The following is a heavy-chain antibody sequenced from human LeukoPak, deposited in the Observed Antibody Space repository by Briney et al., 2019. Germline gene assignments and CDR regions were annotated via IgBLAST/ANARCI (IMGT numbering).Heavy chain of an antibody. Sequence: GESLKISCKGSGYSFTSYWIGWVRQMPGKGLEWMGIIYPGDSDTTYSPSFQGQVTVSADKSISTAYLQWSSLKASDTAMYYCARRDGYCSSTSCYADYYYGMDVWGQGTTVTVSS. D-gene: IGHD2-2*01. V-gene: IGHV5-51*01. J-gene: IGHJ6*02. CDR1: GYSFTSYW. CDR3: ARRDGYCSSTSCYADYYYGMDV. CDR2: IYPGDSDT.